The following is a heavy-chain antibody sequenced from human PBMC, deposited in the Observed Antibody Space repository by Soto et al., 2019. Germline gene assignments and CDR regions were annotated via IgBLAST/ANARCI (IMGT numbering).Heavy chain of an antibody. J-gene: IGHJ6*02. Sequence: ASVKFSCKASGYTFTGYYVHWVRQAPGQGLERMGWINPNSGDTYLAQRFQGRVTMNRDTSIGTAYMELRGLTSDDTAEYYCAKGGAIVAAGTRVYLYNAMDVWGQGTTVTVS. CDR2: INPNSGDT. CDR3: AKGGAIVAAGTRVYLYNAMDV. CDR1: GYTFTGYY. V-gene: IGHV1-2*02. D-gene: IGHD1-26*01.